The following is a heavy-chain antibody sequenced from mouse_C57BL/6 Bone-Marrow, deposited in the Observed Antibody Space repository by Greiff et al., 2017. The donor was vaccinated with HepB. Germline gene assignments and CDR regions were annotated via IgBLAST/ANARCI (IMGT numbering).Heavy chain of an antibody. D-gene: IGHD2-1*01. V-gene: IGHV6-6*01. CDR2: IRNKANNRAT. Sequence: EVKVEESGGGLVQPGGSMKLSCAASGFTFSDAWMDWVRQSPEKGLEWVAEIRNKANNRATYYAESVKGRFTISRDDSKSSVYLQMNSLRAEDTGIYYCTRALIYRGAMDYWGQGTSVTVSS. J-gene: IGHJ4*01. CDR1: GFTFSDAW. CDR3: TRALIYRGAMDY.